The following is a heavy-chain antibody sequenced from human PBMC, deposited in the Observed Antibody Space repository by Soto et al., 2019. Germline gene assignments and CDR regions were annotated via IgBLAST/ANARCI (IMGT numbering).Heavy chain of an antibody. D-gene: IGHD2-21*01. CDR1: GFTFSSSA. V-gene: IGHV3-23*01. J-gene: IGHJ4*02. Sequence: EVQLLESGGGLVQPGGSLTLSCAASGFTFSSSAMNWVRQAPGKGLEWVSVISGNGATTYYADSVKGRFSISRDNSKNTLYLQLNSLRAEDTAVYYCAQDFRRLRGYDYWGQGTLVTVSS. CDR2: ISGNGATT. CDR3: AQDFRRLRGYDY.